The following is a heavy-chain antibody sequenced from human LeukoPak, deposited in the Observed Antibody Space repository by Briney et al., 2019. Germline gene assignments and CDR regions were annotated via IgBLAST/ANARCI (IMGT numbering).Heavy chain of an antibody. J-gene: IGHJ5*02. D-gene: IGHD6-6*01. CDR1: NGSINNYY. CDR3: ARDLYSSSNTWFDP. CDR2: IYISGAT. Sequence: SETLSLTCSVSNGSINNYYWNWIRQPAGKGLEWIGRIYISGATHYNPSLKSRVTMSVDTSKNQFSLKLSSVTAADTAVYYCARDLYSSSNTWFDPWGQGTLVTVSS. V-gene: IGHV4-4*07.